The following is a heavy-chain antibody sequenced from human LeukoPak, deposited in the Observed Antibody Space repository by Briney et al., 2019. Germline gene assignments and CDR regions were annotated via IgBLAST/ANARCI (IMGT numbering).Heavy chain of an antibody. Sequence: ASVKVSCKASGYTFTGYYMHWVRQAPGQGLEWMGWINPNSGSTNYAQKFQGRVTMTRDTPISTAYMELSRLRSDDTAVYYCARDRIVVVTASQGYYYGMDVWGQGTTVTVSS. J-gene: IGHJ6*02. D-gene: IGHD2-21*02. CDR1: GYTFTGYY. V-gene: IGHV1-2*02. CDR2: INPNSGST. CDR3: ARDRIVVVTASQGYYYGMDV.